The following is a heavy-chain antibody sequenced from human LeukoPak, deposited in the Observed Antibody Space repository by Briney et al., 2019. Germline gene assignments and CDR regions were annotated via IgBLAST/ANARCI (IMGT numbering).Heavy chain of an antibody. Sequence: GGSLRLSCAASGFTVSNNYMSWVRQAPGKGLEWVSVIYRVGSTYYADSVKGRFAISRDNSKNTLYLQMNSLRAEDTAMYYCARGDGYNFFDCWGQGVLVTVSS. CDR2: IYRVGST. D-gene: IGHD5-24*01. J-gene: IGHJ4*02. CDR1: GFTVSNNY. CDR3: ARGDGYNFFDC. V-gene: IGHV3-66*01.